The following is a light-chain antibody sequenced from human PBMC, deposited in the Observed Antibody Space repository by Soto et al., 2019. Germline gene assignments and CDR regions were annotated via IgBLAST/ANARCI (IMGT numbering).Light chain of an antibody. Sequence: DVVMPQSPLSLPVTLGQPASISCRSSQSLVHSDGNTYLNWFHQRPGQSPRRLIYKVSNRDSGVPDRFSGSGSATDCTLKISGVEAEDVGVYYCMQGTHWPPYTFGQGTKLEIK. CDR3: MQGTHWPPYT. CDR2: KVS. J-gene: IGKJ2*01. CDR1: QSLVHSDGNTY. V-gene: IGKV2-30*02.